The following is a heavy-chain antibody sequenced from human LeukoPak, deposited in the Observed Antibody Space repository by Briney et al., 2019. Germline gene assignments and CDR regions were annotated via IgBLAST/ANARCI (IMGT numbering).Heavy chain of an antibody. CDR1: GFTLSSYD. D-gene: IGHD3-10*01. Sequence: GGSLRLSSAASGFTLSSYDIHWVRQAPGKGLERVAVISYDGSKKYYADSVKGRLTISRDNSKNTLYLQMNSLRAEDTAVYYCARGSKWFGELIRRGEYYFDYWGQGTLVTVSS. CDR2: ISYDGSKK. J-gene: IGHJ4*02. V-gene: IGHV3-30*04. CDR3: ARGSKWFGELIRRGEYYFDY.